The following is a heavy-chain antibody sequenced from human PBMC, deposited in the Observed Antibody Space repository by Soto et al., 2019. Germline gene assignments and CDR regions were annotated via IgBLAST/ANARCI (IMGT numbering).Heavy chain of an antibody. J-gene: IGHJ6*03. CDR3: ARGHYDFWSGYYSRYMDV. CDR2: MNPNSGNT. V-gene: IGHV1-8*01. D-gene: IGHD3-3*01. Sequence: GASVKVSCKASGYTFTSYDINWVRQATGQGLEWMGWMNPNSGNTGYAQKFQGRVTMTRNTSISTAYMELSGLRSEDTAVYYCARGHYDFWSGYYSRYMDVWGKGTTVTVSS. CDR1: GYTFTSYD.